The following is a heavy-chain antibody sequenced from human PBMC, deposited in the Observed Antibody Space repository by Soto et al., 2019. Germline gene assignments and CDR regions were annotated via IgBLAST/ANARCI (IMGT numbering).Heavy chain of an antibody. CDR2: IFYTGNT. V-gene: IGHV4-59*01. Sequence: SETLSLTCNVSGGPISSYYWSWIRQSPGKGLEWIGQIFYTGNTNYNPSLKSRVTMSVDIPKKQFSLKLRSVTTADTAIYFCARNNVRGVSNSYNWMDPWGQGTLVTVSS. CDR3: ARNNVRGVSNSYNWMDP. D-gene: IGHD3-10*01. J-gene: IGHJ5*02. CDR1: GGPISSYY.